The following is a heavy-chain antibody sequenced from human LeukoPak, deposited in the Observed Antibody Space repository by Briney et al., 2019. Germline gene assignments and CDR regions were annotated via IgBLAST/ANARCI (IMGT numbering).Heavy chain of an antibody. J-gene: IGHJ4*02. Sequence: GGSLRLSCTASGFTFGDYAMSWFRQAPGKGLEWVGFIRSKAYGGTTEYAASVKGRFTISRDDSKSIAYLQMNSLKTEDTAVYYCTRAPPDIVLMVYVVYWGQGTLVTVSS. D-gene: IGHD2-8*01. CDR1: GFTFGDYA. V-gene: IGHV3-49*03. CDR2: IRSKAYGGTT. CDR3: TRAPPDIVLMVYVVY.